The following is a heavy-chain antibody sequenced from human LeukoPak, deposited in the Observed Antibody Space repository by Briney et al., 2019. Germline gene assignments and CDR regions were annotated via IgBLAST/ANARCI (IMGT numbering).Heavy chain of an antibody. CDR3: ARKYSDSSAYIFDY. CDR2: INAGNGNT. V-gene: IGHV1-3*01. Sequence: ASVKVSCKASGYTFTTYAMRWVRQAPGQRLEWMGWINAGNGNTEYSQKFQGRVTITRDTSATTAYMEVSSLRSEDTAVYYCARKYSDSSAYIFDYWGQGTLVTVSS. CDR1: GYTFTTYA. D-gene: IGHD3-22*01. J-gene: IGHJ4*02.